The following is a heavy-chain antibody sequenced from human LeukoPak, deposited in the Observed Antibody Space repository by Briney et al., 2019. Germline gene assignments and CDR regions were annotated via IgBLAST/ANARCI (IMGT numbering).Heavy chain of an antibody. CDR2: IYHSGST. CDR3: ASRSDYYYDSSGYQPVTYFDY. J-gene: IGHJ4*02. CDR1: GGSISSGGYY. D-gene: IGHD3-22*01. V-gene: IGHV4-30-2*01. Sequence: SQTLSLTCTVSGGSISSGGYYWSWIRQPPGKGLEWIGYIYHSGSTYYNPSLKSRVTISVDRSKNQFSLKLSSVTAADTAVYYCASRSDYYYDSSGYQPVTYFDYWGQGTLVTVSS.